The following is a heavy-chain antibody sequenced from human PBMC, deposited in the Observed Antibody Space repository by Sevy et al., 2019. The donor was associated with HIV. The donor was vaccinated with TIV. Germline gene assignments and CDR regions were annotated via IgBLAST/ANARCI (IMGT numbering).Heavy chain of an antibody. J-gene: IGHJ6*02. V-gene: IGHV1-18*01. CDR3: ARVLGTTVTRILYYYYGMDV. D-gene: IGHD4-4*01. Sequence: ASVKVSCKASGYTFTSYGISWVRQAPGQGLEWMGWISAYNGNTNYAQKLQGRVTMTTDTSTSTAYMELRSLRSDDTAVYYCARVLGTTVTRILYYYYGMDVWGQGTTVTISS. CDR2: ISAYNGNT. CDR1: GYTFTSYG.